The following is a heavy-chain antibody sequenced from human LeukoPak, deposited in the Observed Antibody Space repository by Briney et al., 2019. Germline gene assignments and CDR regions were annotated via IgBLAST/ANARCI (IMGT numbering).Heavy chain of an antibody. CDR1: GYTFTSYG. D-gene: IGHD3-22*01. V-gene: IGHV1-18*01. Sequence: ASVKVSCKASGYTFTSYGISWVRQAPGQGLEWMGWISAYNGNTNYAQKLQGRVTMTTDTSTSTAYMELRSLRSDDTAVYYCAKGRIHYDSSGTDAFDIWGQGTVVTVSS. CDR3: AKGRIHYDSSGTDAFDI. CDR2: ISAYNGNT. J-gene: IGHJ3*02.